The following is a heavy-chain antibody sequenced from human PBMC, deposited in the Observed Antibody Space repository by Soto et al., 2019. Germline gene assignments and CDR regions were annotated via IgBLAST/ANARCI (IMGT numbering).Heavy chain of an antibody. CDR3: AKADGEQWLVPHLDN. CDR2: ISCCGGST. D-gene: IGHD6-19*01. Sequence: LRLSCVASGFNFKKFAMAWVRQAPGEGLEWVSGISCCGGSTSYADSVKGRFSIARDDFKNTLSLQMNSLRVEDTAQYYCAKADGEQWLVPHLDNWGQGTLVTVSS. CDR1: GFNFKKFA. J-gene: IGHJ4*02. V-gene: IGHV3-23*01.